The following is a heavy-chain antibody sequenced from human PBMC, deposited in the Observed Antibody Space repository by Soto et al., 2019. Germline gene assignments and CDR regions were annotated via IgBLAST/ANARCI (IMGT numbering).Heavy chain of an antibody. V-gene: IGHV4-59*01. Sequence: SETLSLTCTVSGGSIGTYYWSWIRQPPGKGLEWIGYIYYSGSTNYNPSLKSRVTISVDTSKNQFSLKLSSVTAADTAVYYCARLVETAKVFDDWGQGTLVTVSS. CDR2: IYYSGST. CDR1: GGSIGTYY. J-gene: IGHJ4*02. D-gene: IGHD2-21*02. CDR3: ARLVETAKVFDD.